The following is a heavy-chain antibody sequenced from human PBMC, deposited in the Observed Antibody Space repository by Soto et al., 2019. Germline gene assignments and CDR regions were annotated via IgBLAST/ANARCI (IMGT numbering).Heavy chain of an antibody. Sequence: GGSLRLSCAASGFTFSSYWMHWVRQGPGKGLVWVSRIKSDGSTTTYADSVKGRFTISRDNAKNTLYLQMNSLRAEDTAVYFCARHITTAGFDYWGQGTLVTVSS. J-gene: IGHJ4*02. CDR1: GFTFSSYW. CDR3: ARHITTAGFDY. V-gene: IGHV3-74*01. CDR2: IKSDGSTT. D-gene: IGHD6-13*01.